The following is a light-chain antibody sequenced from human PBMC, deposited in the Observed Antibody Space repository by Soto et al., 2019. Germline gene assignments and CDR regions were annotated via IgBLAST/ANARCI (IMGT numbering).Light chain of an antibody. CDR2: EVS. CDR3: SSLTTGETWV. J-gene: IGLJ3*02. V-gene: IGLV2-14*02. CDR1: SSDVGSYNR. Sequence: QSALTQPASVSGSPGQSITISCTGGSSDVGSYNRVSWYRQYPGKAPQLMIYEVSYRPSGVSNRFSGSKSGNTASLTISGFQAEDEADYFCSSLTTGETWVICGGTKLTVL.